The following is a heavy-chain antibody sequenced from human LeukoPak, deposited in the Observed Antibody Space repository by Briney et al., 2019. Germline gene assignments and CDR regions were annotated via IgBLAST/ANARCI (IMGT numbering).Heavy chain of an antibody. CDR3: TTEPYYYDSSGYPGEAFDI. CDR1: GFTFSSYA. J-gene: IGHJ3*02. CDR2: TSYDGSNQ. D-gene: IGHD3-22*01. V-gene: IGHV3-30-3*01. Sequence: GRSLRLSCAASGFTFSSYAMHWVRQAPGKGLEWVAVTSYDGSNQYYADSVKGRFTISRDNSKNTLYLQMNSLRPDDTAVYYCTTEPYYYDSSGYPGEAFDIWGQGTMVTVSS.